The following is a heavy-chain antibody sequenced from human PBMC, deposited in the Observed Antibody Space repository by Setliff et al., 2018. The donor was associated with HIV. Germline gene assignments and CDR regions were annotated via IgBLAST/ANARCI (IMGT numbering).Heavy chain of an antibody. CDR3: AKTTPSSIRSPYYYYMDV. Sequence: GGSLRLSCAASEFTFSIYAMSWVRQAPGKGLEWVSGISGSGATTNYADSVKGRFTISRDNSKNTLYLQMSTLRAEDTAVYYCAKTTPSSIRSPYYYYMDVWGKGTTVTVSS. CDR1: EFTFSIYA. CDR2: ISGSGATT. D-gene: IGHD6-13*01. J-gene: IGHJ6*03. V-gene: IGHV3-23*01.